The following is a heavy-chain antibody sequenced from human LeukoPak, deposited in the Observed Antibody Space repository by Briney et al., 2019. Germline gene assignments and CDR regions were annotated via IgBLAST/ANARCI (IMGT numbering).Heavy chain of an antibody. D-gene: IGHD1-26*01. CDR3: TRDRGTYNWLDP. CDR1: GFTLSDSA. V-gene: IGHV3-73*01. Sequence: GGSLKLSCAASGFTLSDSAIHWVRQASGKGLEWVGLIDRPAKSYATAYGASVGGRFTISRDDSKNTAYLQMDSLKTEDTALYYCTRDRGTYNWLDPWGQGTLVAVSS. CDR2: IDRPAKSYAT. J-gene: IGHJ5*02.